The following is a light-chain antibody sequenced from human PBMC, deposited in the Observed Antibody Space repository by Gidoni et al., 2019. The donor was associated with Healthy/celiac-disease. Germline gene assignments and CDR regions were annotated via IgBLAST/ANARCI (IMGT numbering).Light chain of an antibody. J-gene: IGKJ3*01. Sequence: DIQFTQSPSFLSASVGDRVTITCRDSQGIRSYLAWYQQKPGKAPKLLIYAASTLQRGVPSRFSGSGSGKEFTLTISSREPEDFATYYCQQLNSYPFTFGPGTKVDIK. CDR2: AAS. V-gene: IGKV1-9*01. CDR1: QGIRSY. CDR3: QQLNSYPFT.